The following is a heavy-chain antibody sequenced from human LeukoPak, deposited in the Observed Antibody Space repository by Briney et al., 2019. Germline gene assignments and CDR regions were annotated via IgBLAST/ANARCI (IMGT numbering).Heavy chain of an antibody. CDR1: GYSFTSYW. Sequence: GESLKISCKGSGYSFTSYWIGWVRQMPGKGLEWMGIIYPGDSDTRYSPSFQGQVTISADKSISTAYLQWSSLKASDTAMYYCARHFNYYDSSGYYYGMDVWGQGTTVTVSS. J-gene: IGHJ6*02. D-gene: IGHD3-22*01. V-gene: IGHV5-51*01. CDR2: IYPGDSDT. CDR3: ARHFNYYDSSGYYYGMDV.